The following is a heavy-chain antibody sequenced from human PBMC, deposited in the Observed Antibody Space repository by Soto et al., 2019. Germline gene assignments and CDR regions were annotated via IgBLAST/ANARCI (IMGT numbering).Heavy chain of an antibody. V-gene: IGHV5-10-1*01. Sequence: PGESLKISCXGSGYSFTSYWISWVRQMPGKGLEWMGRIDPSDSYTNYSPSFQGHVTISADKSISTAYLQWSSLKASDTAMYYCARLAYYYDSSGYYTNYWGQGTLVTVSS. CDR1: GYSFTSYW. CDR2: IDPSDSYT. CDR3: ARLAYYYDSSGYYTNY. D-gene: IGHD3-22*01. J-gene: IGHJ4*02.